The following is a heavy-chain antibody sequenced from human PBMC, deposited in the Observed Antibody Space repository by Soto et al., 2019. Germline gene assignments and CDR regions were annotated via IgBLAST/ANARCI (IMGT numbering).Heavy chain of an antibody. CDR2: ISYDGSNK. J-gene: IGHJ6*02. CDR3: AKDLYSGYEIGDYYYYGMDV. D-gene: IGHD5-12*01. V-gene: IGHV3-30*18. CDR1: GFTFSSYG. Sequence: GGSLRLSCAASGFTFSSYGMHWVRQAPGKGLEWVAVISYDGSNKYYADSVKGRFTISRDNSKNTLYLQMNSLRAEDTAVYYCAKDLYSGYEIGDYYYYGMDVWGQGTTVTVSS.